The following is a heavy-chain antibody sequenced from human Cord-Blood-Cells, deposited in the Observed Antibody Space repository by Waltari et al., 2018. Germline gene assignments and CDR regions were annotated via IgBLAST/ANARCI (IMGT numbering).Heavy chain of an antibody. CDR2: IYSGGST. V-gene: IGHV3-66*01. D-gene: IGHD3-10*01. CDR1: GFTVSSNY. Sequence: EVQLVESGGGLVQPGGSLRLSCAASGFTVSSNYMSWVRQAQGKGLEWVSVIYSGGSTYFADSVKGRFTISRDNSKNTLYLQMNSLRAEDTAVYYCARGGGELLWFRELLYYFDYWGQGTLVTVSS. J-gene: IGHJ4*02. CDR3: ARGGGELLWFRELLYYFDY.